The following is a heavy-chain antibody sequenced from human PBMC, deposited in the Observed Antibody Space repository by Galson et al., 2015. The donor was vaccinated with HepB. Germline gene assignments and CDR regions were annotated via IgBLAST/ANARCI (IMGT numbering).Heavy chain of an antibody. CDR1: GFTFSNAW. V-gene: IGHV3-15*01. J-gene: IGHJ4*02. D-gene: IGHD5-18*01. CDR3: TTDSVYGYCYGSAYYFDY. Sequence: SLRLSCAASGFTFSNAWMSRVRQAPGKGLEWVGRIKSKTDGGTTDYAAPVQGSFTITRDDSTNTLYLKMNSLKTEDTAVYYCTTDSVYGYCYGSAYYFDYGGEGALVTASS. CDR2: IKSKTDGGTT.